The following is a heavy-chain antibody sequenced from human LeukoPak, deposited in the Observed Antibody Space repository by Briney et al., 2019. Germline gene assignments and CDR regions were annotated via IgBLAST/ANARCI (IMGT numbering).Heavy chain of an antibody. J-gene: IGHJ6*02. Sequence: PSETLSLTCSVSGASISSHYWSWLRQPPGKGLEWIGYVHTSGTTEYNPYVKSRVVISVDTSKNQFSLKLSSVTAADTAVYYCARGGAYSSGWYSPYYYYGMDVWGQGTTVTVSS. CDR2: VHTSGTT. V-gene: IGHV4-59*11. CDR3: ARGGAYSSGWYSPYYYYGMDV. D-gene: IGHD6-19*01. CDR1: GASISSHY.